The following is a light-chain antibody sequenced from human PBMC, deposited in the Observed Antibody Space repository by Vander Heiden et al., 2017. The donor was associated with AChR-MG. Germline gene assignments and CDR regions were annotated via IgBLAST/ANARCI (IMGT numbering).Light chain of an antibody. CDR2: GAS. CDR1: QSITSN. J-gene: IGKJ1*01. Sequence: DIVMTQPPATLSVSPGERATLSCRASQSITSNLAWYQQKPGQAPRLLIYGASTRATGIPARFSGSGSETEFTLTISSLQSEDFAVYSCQQYNNWPGTFGQGTKVEIK. V-gene: IGKV3-15*01. CDR3: QQYNNWPGT.